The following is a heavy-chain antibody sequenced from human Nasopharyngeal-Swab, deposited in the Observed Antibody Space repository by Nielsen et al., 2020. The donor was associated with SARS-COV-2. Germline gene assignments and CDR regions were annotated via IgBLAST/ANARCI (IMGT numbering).Heavy chain of an antibody. CDR2: VNHGGDT. J-gene: IGHJ6*03. Sequence: SQTLSLTCAVYVGSFSGHQWSWVRQPPGKGLAWIGEVNHGGDTNYNPYLKSRVTISVATSKNQFSLKLSSVTAADTAVYYCARGGAGVVPAPVLGLGPYYSYYYMDVWGKGTTVTVSS. D-gene: IGHD2-2*01. CDR1: VGSFSGHQ. V-gene: IGHV4-34*01. CDR3: ARGGAGVVPAPVLGLGPYYSYYYMDV.